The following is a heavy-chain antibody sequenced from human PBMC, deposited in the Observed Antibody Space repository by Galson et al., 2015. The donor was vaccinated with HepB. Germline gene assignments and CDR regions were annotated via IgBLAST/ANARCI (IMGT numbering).Heavy chain of an antibody. J-gene: IGHJ6*02. CDR2: INAGNGNT. Sequence: SVKVSCKASGYTFTSYAMHWVRQAPGQRLEWMGWINAGNGNTKYSQKFQGRVTITRDTSASTAYMELSSLRSEDTAVYYCARARVASYYSGMDVWGQGTTVTVPS. CDR1: GYTFTSYA. CDR3: ARARVASYYSGMDV. D-gene: IGHD2-15*01. V-gene: IGHV1-3*01.